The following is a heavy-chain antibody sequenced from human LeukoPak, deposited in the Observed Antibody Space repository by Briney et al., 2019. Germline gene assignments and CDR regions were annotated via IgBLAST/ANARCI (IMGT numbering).Heavy chain of an antibody. V-gene: IGHV1-3*01. CDR3: AAGIVATTDDY. D-gene: IGHD5-12*01. CDR1: GYTFTSYA. Sequence: ASVKVSCKASGYTFTSYAMHWGRQTPGQRLEWMGWINAGNGNTKYSQKFQGRVTITRDTSASTAYMELSSLRSEDTAVYYCAAGIVATTDDYWGQGTLVTVSS. CDR2: INAGNGNT. J-gene: IGHJ4*02.